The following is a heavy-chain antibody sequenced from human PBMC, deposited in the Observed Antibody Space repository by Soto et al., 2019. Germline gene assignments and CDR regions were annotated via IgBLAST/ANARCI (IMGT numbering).Heavy chain of an antibody. CDR3: AREQYFDWLPYGH. V-gene: IGHV3-30-3*01. CDR1: GFTFSSYA. CDR2: ISYDGSNK. D-gene: IGHD3-9*01. Sequence: VGSLRLSCAASGFTFSSYAMHWVRQAPGKGLEWVAVISYDGSNKYYADSVKGRFTISRDNSKNTLYLQMNSLRAEDTAVYYCAREQYFDWLPYGHWGQGTLVTVSS. J-gene: IGHJ4*02.